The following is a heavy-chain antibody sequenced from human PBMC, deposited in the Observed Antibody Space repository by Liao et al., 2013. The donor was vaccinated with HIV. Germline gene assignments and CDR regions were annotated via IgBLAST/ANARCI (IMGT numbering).Heavy chain of an antibody. CDR2: IYYSGST. V-gene: IGHV4-39*07. J-gene: IGHJ4*02. CDR3: ARERPYDSSGYYWFDY. D-gene: IGHD3-22*01. CDR1: GGSISSGSYY. Sequence: QVQLQESGPGLVKPSQTLSLTCTVSGGSISSGSYYWGWIRQPPGKGLEWIGSIYYSGSTYYNPSLKSRVTISVDTSKNQFSLKLSSVTAADTAVYYCARERPYDSSGYYWFDYWGQGTLVTVSS.